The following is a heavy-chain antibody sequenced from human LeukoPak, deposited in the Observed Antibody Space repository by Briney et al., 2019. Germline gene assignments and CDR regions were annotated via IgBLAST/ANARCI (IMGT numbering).Heavy chain of an antibody. D-gene: IGHD5-12*01. Sequence: ASVKVSCKASGYTFTSYDINWVRQATGQGLEWMGWMNPNSGNTGYAQKFQGRVTMTRDTSTSTVYMELSSLRSEDTAVYYCARDLRGSLRVATIPWYWGQGTLVTVSS. CDR1: GYTFTSYD. J-gene: IGHJ4*02. CDR3: ARDLRGSLRVATIPWY. CDR2: MNPNSGNT. V-gene: IGHV1-8*02.